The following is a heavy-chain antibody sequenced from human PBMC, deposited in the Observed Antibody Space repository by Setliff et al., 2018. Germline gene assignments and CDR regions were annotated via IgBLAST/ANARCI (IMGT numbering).Heavy chain of an antibody. CDR2: IIPIFGTT. V-gene: IGHV1-69*05. CDR3: ARESVVVVTTTNYYYYIDV. D-gene: IGHD2-21*02. CDR1: GGAFSNYG. Sequence: GASVKVSCKASGGAFSNYGITWVRQAPEQGLEWMGGIIPIFGTTTYAQKFLGRVTITTDESSSTGYMELSSLRSEDTAVYFCARESVVVVTTTNYYYYIDVWGEGTTVTVSS. J-gene: IGHJ6*03.